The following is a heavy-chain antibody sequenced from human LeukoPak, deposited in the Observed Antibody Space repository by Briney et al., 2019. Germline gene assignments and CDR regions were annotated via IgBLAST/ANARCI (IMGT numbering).Heavy chain of an antibody. CDR3: AKDDNWNGYY. CDR2: ISSSSSYI. CDR1: GFTFSSYA. V-gene: IGHV3-21*04. J-gene: IGHJ4*02. Sequence: GCLRLSCAASGFTFSSYAMSWVRQAPGKGLEWVSSISSSSSYIYYADSVKGRFTISRDNAKNSLYLQMNSLRAEDTAVYYCAKDDNWNGYYWGQGTLVTVSS. D-gene: IGHD1-20*01.